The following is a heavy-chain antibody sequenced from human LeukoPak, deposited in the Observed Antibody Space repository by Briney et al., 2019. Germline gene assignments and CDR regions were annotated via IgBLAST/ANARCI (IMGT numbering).Heavy chain of an antibody. Sequence: GRSLRLSCAASGFTFSSYGMHWVRQAPGKGLEWVAVIWYDGSNKYYADSVKGRFTISRDNSKNTLYLQMNSLRAEDTAVYYCAREHDSSGYYDYWGQGTLVTVSS. CDR2: IWYDGSNK. V-gene: IGHV3-33*01. CDR1: GFTFSSYG. CDR3: AREHDSSGYYDY. J-gene: IGHJ4*02. D-gene: IGHD3-22*01.